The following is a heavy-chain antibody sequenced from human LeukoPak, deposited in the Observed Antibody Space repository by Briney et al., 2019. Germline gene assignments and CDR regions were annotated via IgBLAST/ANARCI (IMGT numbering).Heavy chain of an antibody. CDR1: GYTFTSNY. CDR3: ARDQEGFDY. Sequence: ASVTVSCTASGYTFTSNYIHWVRQAPRQGLEWMGMIYPRDGSTSYAQKFQGRVTVTRDTSTSTVHMELSGLRSEDTAVYYCARDQEGFDYWGQGTLVTVSS. J-gene: IGHJ4*02. V-gene: IGHV1-46*01. CDR2: IYPRDGST.